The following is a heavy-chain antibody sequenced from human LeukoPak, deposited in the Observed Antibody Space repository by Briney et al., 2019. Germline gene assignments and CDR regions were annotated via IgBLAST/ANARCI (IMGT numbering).Heavy chain of an antibody. CDR3: ARGYCSSTSCGDYYYYGMDV. V-gene: IGHV3-21*01. CDR1: GFTFSSYS. CDR2: ISSSSSYI. Sequence: GESLRLSCAASGFTFSSYSMNWVRQAPGKGLEWVSSISSSSSYIYYADSVKGRFTISRDNAKNSLYLQMNSLRAEDTAVYYCARGYCSSTSCGDYYYYGMDVWGQGTTVTVSS. D-gene: IGHD2-2*01. J-gene: IGHJ6*02.